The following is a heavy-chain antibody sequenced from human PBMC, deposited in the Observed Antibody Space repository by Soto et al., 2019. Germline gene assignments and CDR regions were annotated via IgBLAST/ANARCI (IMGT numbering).Heavy chain of an antibody. Sequence: GASVKVSCKVSGYTLTELSMHWVRQAPGKGLEWMGGFDPEDGETIYAQKFQGRVTMTEDTSTDTAYMELSSLRSEDTAVYYCATHPVGVAAIARPYGMDVWGQGTTVTVSS. CDR3: ATHPVGVAAIARPYGMDV. J-gene: IGHJ6*02. CDR1: GYTLTELS. CDR2: FDPEDGET. D-gene: IGHD5-12*01. V-gene: IGHV1-24*01.